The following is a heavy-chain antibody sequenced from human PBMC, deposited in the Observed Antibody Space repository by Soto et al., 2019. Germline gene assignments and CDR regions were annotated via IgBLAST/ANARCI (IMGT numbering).Heavy chain of an antibody. V-gene: IGHV3-30*18. CDR1: GFPFSSYG. CDR2: ISYDGSNQ. Sequence: QVDLVESGGGVVQPGRSLRLSCAASGFPFSSYGMHWVRQAPGKGLEWVAVISYDGSNQYYADSVKGRFTISRDNSKNTLYLEVNSLRPEDTAVYFCAKSRMGSSWYEGDSWGQGTRVTVSS. CDR3: AKSRMGSSWYEGDS. J-gene: IGHJ4*02. D-gene: IGHD6-13*01.